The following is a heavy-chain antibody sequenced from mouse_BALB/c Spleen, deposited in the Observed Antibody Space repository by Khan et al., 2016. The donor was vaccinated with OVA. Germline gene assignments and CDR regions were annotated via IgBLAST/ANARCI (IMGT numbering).Heavy chain of an antibody. J-gene: IGHJ3*01. D-gene: IGHD1-1*01. CDR3: ARGGYGTSGAY. CDR2: IYPGSGNT. CDR1: GYTFTDYV. V-gene: IGHV1-77*01. Sequence: VELVESGPELVKPGASVKMSCKASGYTFTDYVLTWVKQRTGQGLEWIGEIYPGSGNTYYNEKFKGKATLTVDKSSNTAYIQLSSLTFEDSAVYFCARGGYGTSGAYWGQGTLVTVSA.